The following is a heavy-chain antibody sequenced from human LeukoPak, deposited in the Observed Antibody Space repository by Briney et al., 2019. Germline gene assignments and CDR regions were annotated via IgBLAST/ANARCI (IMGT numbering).Heavy chain of an antibody. Sequence: QPGRSLRLSCAASGFTFSNYAMNWVRQAPGKGLEWVALISYDGSNNYYADSVKGRFTISRDNSKNTVYLQMSSLTAEDTALYYCARGEVTMIRGVIPYFDFWGQGTLVTVSS. J-gene: IGHJ4*02. CDR1: GFTFSNYA. CDR3: ARGEVTMIRGVIPYFDF. CDR2: ISYDGSNN. V-gene: IGHV3-30*04. D-gene: IGHD3-10*01.